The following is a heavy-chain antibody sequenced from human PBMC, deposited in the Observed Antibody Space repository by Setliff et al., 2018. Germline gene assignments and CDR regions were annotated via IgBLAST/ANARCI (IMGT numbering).Heavy chain of an antibody. CDR2: ISGSGDST. Sequence: GGSLRLSCAASGFTFSSYAMSWVRQAPGKGLEWVSAISGSGDSTFYADSVKGRFTISGDISKKTLFLQMNSLRAEDTAVYYCAKVMLAGTTATPSYYFDYWGQGTLVTVSS. J-gene: IGHJ4*02. V-gene: IGHV3-23*01. CDR3: AKVMLAGTTATPSYYFDY. D-gene: IGHD6-13*01. CDR1: GFTFSSYA.